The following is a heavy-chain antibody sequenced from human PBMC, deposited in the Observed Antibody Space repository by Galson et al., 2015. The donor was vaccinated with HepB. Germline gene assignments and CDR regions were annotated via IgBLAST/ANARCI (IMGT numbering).Heavy chain of an antibody. CDR3: ARSSGSLDYYYGMDV. CDR2: IYSGGST. Sequence: SLRLSCAASGFTVSSNYMSWVRQAPGKGLEWVSVIYSGGSTYYADSVKGRFTISRDNSKNTLYLQMNSLRAEDTAVYYCARSSGSLDYYYGMDVWGQGTTVTVSS. V-gene: IGHV3-66*01. J-gene: IGHJ6*02. D-gene: IGHD1-26*01. CDR1: GFTVSSNY.